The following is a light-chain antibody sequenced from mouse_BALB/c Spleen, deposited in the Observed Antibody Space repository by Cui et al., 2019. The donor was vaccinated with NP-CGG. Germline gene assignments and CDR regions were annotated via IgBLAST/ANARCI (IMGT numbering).Light chain of an antibody. J-gene: IGLJ1*01. CDR2: GTN. CDR3: ALWYSNHWV. CDR1: TGAVTTSNY. Sequence: QAVVPHESALPTSPRDTLTLTCPSSTGAVTTSNYANWVQEKPDHLFTGLIGGTNNRAPGVPARFSGSLIGDKAARTITGAQTEDEAIYFCALWYSNHWVFGGGTKLTVL. V-gene: IGLV1*01.